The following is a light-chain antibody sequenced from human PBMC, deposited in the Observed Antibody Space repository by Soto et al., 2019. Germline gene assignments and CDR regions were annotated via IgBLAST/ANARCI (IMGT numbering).Light chain of an antibody. Sequence: AYGNRFDGRSSSIIKKRTSSDVGGYNHVSWYQHYPGKAPKLIIYDVTNRPSGVSNRFSGSKSGNTASPTISGLQAEDEADYFCSSYTRSTIYVFGTVTKVTV. CDR2: DVT. V-gene: IGLV2-14*03. J-gene: IGLJ1*01. CDR1: SSDVGGYNH. CDR3: SSYTRSTIYV.